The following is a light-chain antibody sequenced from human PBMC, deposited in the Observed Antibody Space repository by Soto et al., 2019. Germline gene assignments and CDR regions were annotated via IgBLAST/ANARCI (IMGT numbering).Light chain of an antibody. Sequence: QSVLTQPASVSGSPGQSITISCTGTSSDVGGYNYVSWYQQHPGKAPKFMIYDVSNRPSGVSNRFSGSKSGNTASLTISVLQAEDEADYYCCSYTTNNTRQIVFGPGTKDTVL. CDR2: DVS. CDR3: CSYTTNNTRQIV. V-gene: IGLV2-14*01. J-gene: IGLJ1*01. CDR1: SSDVGGYNY.